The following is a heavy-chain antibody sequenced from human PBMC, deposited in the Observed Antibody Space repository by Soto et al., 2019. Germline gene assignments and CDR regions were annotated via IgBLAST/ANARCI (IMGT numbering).Heavy chain of an antibody. CDR1: GGIFSSYA. CDR2: IIPIFGTT. V-gene: IGHV1-69*13. Sequence: AVKVSCKASGGIFSSYAITWVRQAPGQGREWMGGIIPIFGTTNYAQKFQGRVTITADESTSTAYMELSSLIFEDTAVYYCARLKSTGVLRGTFDYWGQGTLVTVSS. CDR3: ARLKSTGVLRGTFDY. D-gene: IGHD2-8*01. J-gene: IGHJ4*02.